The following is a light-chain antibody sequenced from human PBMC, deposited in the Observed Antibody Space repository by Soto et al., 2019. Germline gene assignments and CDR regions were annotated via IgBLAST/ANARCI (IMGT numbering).Light chain of an antibody. CDR1: QSVSST. CDR3: QQYNNWPQT. V-gene: IGKV3-15*01. J-gene: IGKJ1*01. CDR2: GAS. Sequence: EIVMTQSPATLSVSPGERATLSCRASQSVSSTLAWYQHKPGQAPRLLIYGASTRATGIPARFSGSGSGTEFTLTISSLQSEDFAEYHCQQYNNWPQTFGQGTKVDI.